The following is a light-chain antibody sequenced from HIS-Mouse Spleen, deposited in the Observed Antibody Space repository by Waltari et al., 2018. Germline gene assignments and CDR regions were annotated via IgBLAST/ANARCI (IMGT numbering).Light chain of an antibody. Sequence: EIQMTQSPSTLSASVGDRVNITCRASQSISSWLAWYQQKPGKAPKLLIYKASSLESGVPSRFSGSGSGTEFTLTISSLQPDDFATYYCQQYNSYSMYTFGQGTKLEIK. CDR1: QSISSW. CDR2: KAS. V-gene: IGKV1-5*03. J-gene: IGKJ2*01. CDR3: QQYNSYSMYT.